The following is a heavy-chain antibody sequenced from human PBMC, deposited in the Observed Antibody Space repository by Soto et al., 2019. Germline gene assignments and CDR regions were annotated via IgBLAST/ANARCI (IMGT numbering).Heavy chain of an antibody. CDR3: ARGPGIAVTGMLHWFDP. Sequence: ASVKVSCKASGYTFTNYDIHWVRQAPGQRLEWMGWINAGNGNTKYSQDFQGRVTITRDTSASTAYMELSSLRSEDTAVYYCARGPGIAVTGMLHWFDPWGQGTLVTVSS. J-gene: IGHJ5*02. V-gene: IGHV1-3*01. D-gene: IGHD6-19*01. CDR1: GYTFTNYD. CDR2: INAGNGNT.